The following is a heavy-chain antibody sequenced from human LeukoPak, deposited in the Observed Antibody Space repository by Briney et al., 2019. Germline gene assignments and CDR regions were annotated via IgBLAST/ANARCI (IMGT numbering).Heavy chain of an antibody. D-gene: IGHD2-15*01. Sequence: GGSLRLPCVASGFPFSSYWMTWVRQAPGKGLEWVAVISYDGYINFYADSVKGRFTVSRDNSKNTLHLQMNSLRAEDTAVYYCASEENYSLDYRGQGTLVTVSS. V-gene: IGHV3-30-3*01. CDR2: ISYDGYIN. J-gene: IGHJ4*02. CDR3: ASEENYSLDY. CDR1: GFPFSSYW.